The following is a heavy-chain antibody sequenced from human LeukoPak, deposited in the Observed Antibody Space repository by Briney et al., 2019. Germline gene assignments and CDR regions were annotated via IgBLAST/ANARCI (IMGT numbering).Heavy chain of an antibody. CDR3: AKDLTFSAYYYYYMDI. V-gene: IGHV3-30*02. J-gene: IGHJ6*03. D-gene: IGHD3-16*01. CDR2: IRYDGSNK. CDR1: GFTFSSYG. Sequence: GGSLRLSCAASGFTFSSYGMHWVRQAPGKGLEWVAFIRYDGSNKYYADSVKGRFTISRDNSKNTLYLQMNSLRAEDTAVYYCAKDLTFSAYYYYYMDIWGEGTTVTVSS.